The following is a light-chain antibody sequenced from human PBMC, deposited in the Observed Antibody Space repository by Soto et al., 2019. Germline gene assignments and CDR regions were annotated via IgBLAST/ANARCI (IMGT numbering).Light chain of an antibody. Sequence: DIQMTQSPSSLSASVGDRVTITCRAGQTVTDYLNWYQHKPGKAPKLLIYSASTLQSGVPSRFSGSGSGTDFTLTISSLQAEDFATYYCQQHYITPPWTFGPGTKVDIK. V-gene: IGKV1-39*01. J-gene: IGKJ1*01. CDR2: SAS. CDR3: QQHYITPPWT. CDR1: QTVTDY.